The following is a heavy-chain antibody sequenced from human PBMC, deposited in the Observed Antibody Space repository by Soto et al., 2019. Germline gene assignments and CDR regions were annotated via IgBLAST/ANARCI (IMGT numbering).Heavy chain of an antibody. J-gene: IGHJ4*02. CDR3: ARHEGSVTTPIDY. Sequence: SETLSLTCTVSGGSISSSSYYWGWIRQPPGKGLEWIGSIYYSGSTYYNPSLKSRVTISVDTSKNQFSLKLSSVTAADTAVYYCARHEGSVTTPIDYWGQGTLVTVSS. CDR2: IYYSGST. V-gene: IGHV4-39*01. D-gene: IGHD4-17*01. CDR1: GGSISSSSYY.